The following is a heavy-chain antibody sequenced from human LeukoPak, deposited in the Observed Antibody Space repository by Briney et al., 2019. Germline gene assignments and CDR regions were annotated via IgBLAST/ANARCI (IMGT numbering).Heavy chain of an antibody. Sequence: SETLSHTCAVYGGSFSGYYWSWIRQPPGKGLEWIGEINHSGSTNYNPSLKSRVTISVDTSKNQFSLKLSSVTAADTAVYYCARSRTWYSSGRGPFDYWGQGTLVTVSS. V-gene: IGHV4-34*01. CDR3: ARSRTWYSSGRGPFDY. CDR2: INHSGST. CDR1: GGSFSGYY. D-gene: IGHD6-19*01. J-gene: IGHJ4*02.